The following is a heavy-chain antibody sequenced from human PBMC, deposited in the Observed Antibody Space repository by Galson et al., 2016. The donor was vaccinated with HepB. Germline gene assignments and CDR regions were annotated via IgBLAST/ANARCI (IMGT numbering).Heavy chain of an antibody. J-gene: IGHJ6*02. CDR3: ARDASGITIFGVAPFYYYGMDV. V-gene: IGHV3-23*01. CDR2: ISGSGAIT. D-gene: IGHD3-3*01. Sequence: SLRLSCAASGFTFRNYVMSWVRQAPGKGLEWISAISGSGAITNYADSVKGRFTISRDNSKNTLYLQMNSLRAEDTAVYYCARDASGITIFGVAPFYYYGMDVWGQGTTVTVSS. CDR1: GFTFRNYV.